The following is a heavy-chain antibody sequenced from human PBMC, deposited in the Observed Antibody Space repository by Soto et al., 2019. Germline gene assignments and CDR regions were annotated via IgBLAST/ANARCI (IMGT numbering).Heavy chain of an antibody. CDR1: VFTFSDYY. CDR2: IWYDGSNK. J-gene: IGHJ4*02. V-gene: IGHV3-33*08. D-gene: IGHD1-1*01. CDR3: ARDGSGTLDY. Sequence: GGSLRLSCVTSVFTFSDYYMDWVRQAPGKGLEWVAVIWYDGSNKYYADSVKGRFTISRDNSKNTLYLQMNSLRAEDTAVYYCARDGSGTLDYWGQGTLVTVSS.